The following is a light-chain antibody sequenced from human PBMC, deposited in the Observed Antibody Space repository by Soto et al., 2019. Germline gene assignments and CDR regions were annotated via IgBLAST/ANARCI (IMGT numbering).Light chain of an antibody. CDR3: CSYSLSSTVL. CDR2: EGA. J-gene: IGLJ2*01. V-gene: IGLV2-23*03. Sequence: QSALTQPASVSGSPGQSITISCTGTSSDVGSYNLVSWYQQHPGKAPKLIIYEGAKRPSGVSNRFSGSKSGNTASLTISGLQAEDEADYYCCSYSLSSTVLFGGGTKLTVL. CDR1: SSDVGSYNL.